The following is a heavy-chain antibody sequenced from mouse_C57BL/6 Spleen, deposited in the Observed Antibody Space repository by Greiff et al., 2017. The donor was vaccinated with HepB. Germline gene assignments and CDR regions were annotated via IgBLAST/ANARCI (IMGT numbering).Heavy chain of an antibody. CDR1: GFTFSSYG. V-gene: IGHV5-6*01. J-gene: IGHJ1*03. CDR2: ISSGGSYT. CDR3: ARHPYYYGSSPWYFDV. Sequence: EVQVVESGGDLVKPGGSLKLSCAASGFTFSSYGMSWVRQTPDKRLEWVATISSGGSYTYYPDSVKGRFTISRDNAKNTLYLQMSSLKSEDTAMYYCARHPYYYGSSPWYFDVWGTGTTVTVSS. D-gene: IGHD1-1*01.